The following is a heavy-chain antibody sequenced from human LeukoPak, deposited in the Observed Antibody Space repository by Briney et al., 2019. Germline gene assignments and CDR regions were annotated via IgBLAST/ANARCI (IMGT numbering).Heavy chain of an antibody. V-gene: IGHV1-69*05. CDR3: ARHASRGYDAFDI. CDR2: IIPIFGTA. D-gene: IGHD6-25*01. Sequence: SVKVSCKASGGTFSSYAISWVRQAPGQGLEWMGGIIPIFGTANYAQKFQGRVTMTTDTSTSTAYMELRSLRSDDTAVYYCARHASRGYDAFDIWGQGTMVTVSS. J-gene: IGHJ3*02. CDR1: GGTFSSYA.